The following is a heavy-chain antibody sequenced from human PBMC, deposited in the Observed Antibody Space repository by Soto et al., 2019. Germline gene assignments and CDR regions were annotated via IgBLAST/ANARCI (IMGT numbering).Heavy chain of an antibody. D-gene: IGHD6-13*01. Sequence: ASVKVSCKASGYTFTSYDINWVRQATGQRLEWMGWMNPNSGNTGYAQKFQGRVTMTRNTSISTAYMELSSLRSEDTAVYYCAREQAAGVYYYYYMDVWGKGTTVTVSS. CDR1: GYTFTSYD. J-gene: IGHJ6*03. CDR2: MNPNSGNT. CDR3: AREQAAGVYYYYYMDV. V-gene: IGHV1-8*01.